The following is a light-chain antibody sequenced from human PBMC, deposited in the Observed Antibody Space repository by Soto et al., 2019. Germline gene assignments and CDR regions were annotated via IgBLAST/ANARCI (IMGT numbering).Light chain of an antibody. V-gene: IGLV2-14*03. CDR2: DVT. J-gene: IGLJ1*01. CDR1: SSDVGAFNY. Sequence: QSALTQPASVSGSPGQSIFISCIGTSSDVGAFNYVSWYQHHPGKAPQLIIYDVTSRPSGVSNRFSASKSGNTASLTISGLQAEDEADYYCSSYTTRNTEVFGTGTKLTVL. CDR3: SSYTTRNTEV.